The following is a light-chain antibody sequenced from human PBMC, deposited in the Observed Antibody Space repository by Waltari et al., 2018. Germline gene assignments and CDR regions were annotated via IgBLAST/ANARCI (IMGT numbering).Light chain of an antibody. Sequence: SYDLTQPTSVSVSPGQTASIPCSGDELGEKYVSWFQQKPGQSPVLVIYEDNKRTSGIPGRISGSNSGNTATLTISGTQAMDEADYYCQAWDSSSHVTFGGGSKLTVL. CDR2: EDN. CDR3: QAWDSSSHVT. CDR1: ELGEKY. V-gene: IGLV3-1*01. J-gene: IGLJ2*01.